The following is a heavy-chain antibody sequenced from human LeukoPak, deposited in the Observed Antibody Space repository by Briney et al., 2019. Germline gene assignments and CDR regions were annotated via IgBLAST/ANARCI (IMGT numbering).Heavy chain of an antibody. CDR3: ARVNGEYFDY. CDR1: GYSFPSYW. V-gene: IGHV5-51*01. D-gene: IGHD2-21*01. CDR2: IYPGDSDT. Sequence: EESLKISCKGSGYSFPSYWIAWVRQMPGKGLEWMGIIYPGDSDTRYSPSFQGQVTISADTSINTAYLQWNSLKASDTAMYYCARVNGEYFDYWGQGTLVTVSS. J-gene: IGHJ4*02.